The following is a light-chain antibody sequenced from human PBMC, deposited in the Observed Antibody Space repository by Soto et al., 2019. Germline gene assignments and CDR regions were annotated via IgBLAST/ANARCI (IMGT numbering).Light chain of an antibody. CDR2: AAS. Sequence: DIQMTQSPSSVSASVGDRVTITCRASQGISSRLAWYQQKPGKAPNLLIYAASRLQSGVPSRFSGTGSGTDFTLTISSPQPEDFAIYYCQQADSFPLTFGGGTKVEVK. CDR3: QQADSFPLT. CDR1: QGISSR. J-gene: IGKJ4*01. V-gene: IGKV1-12*01.